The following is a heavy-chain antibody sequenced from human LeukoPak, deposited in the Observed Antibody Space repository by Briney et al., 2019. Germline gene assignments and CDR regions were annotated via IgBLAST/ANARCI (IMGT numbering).Heavy chain of an antibody. D-gene: IGHD3-10*01. CDR1: GFTFSSYA. J-gene: IGHJ4*02. V-gene: IGHV3-23*01. CDR3: AKDPSRPLWFGEPHDY. Sequence: GGSLRLSCAASGFTFSSYAMSWVRQAPGKGLEWVSAISGSGGSTYYADSVKGRFTISRDNSKNTLYLQMNSLRAEDTAVYYCAKDPSRPLWFGEPHDYWGQGTLVTASS. CDR2: ISGSGGST.